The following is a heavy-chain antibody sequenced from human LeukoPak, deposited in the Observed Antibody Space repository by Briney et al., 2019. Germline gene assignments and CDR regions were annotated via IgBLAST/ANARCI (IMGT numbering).Heavy chain of an antibody. V-gene: IGHV4-39*01. Sequence: PSETLSLTCTVSGVSISTSRYYWGWIRQPPGTGLEWTGNIYYTGPTYYNASLESRVTISLDTSKNQFFLKLNSVTAADTAMYYCAKSYGYGLIDYLGQGTLVTVSS. J-gene: IGHJ4*02. D-gene: IGHD5-12*01. CDR2: IYYTGPT. CDR3: AKSYGYGLIDY. CDR1: GVSISTSRYY.